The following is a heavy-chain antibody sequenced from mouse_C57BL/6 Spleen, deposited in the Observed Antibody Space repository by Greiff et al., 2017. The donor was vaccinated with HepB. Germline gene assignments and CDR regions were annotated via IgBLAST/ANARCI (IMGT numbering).Heavy chain of an antibody. CDR3: TRPESKRSYYAMDY. D-gene: IGHD2-5*01. CDR2: IYPGNSDT. Sequence: EVQLQQSGTVLARPGASVKMSCKTSGYTFTSYWMHWVKQRPGQGLEWIGAIYPGNSDTSYNQKFKGKAKLTAVTSASTAYMELSSLTNEDSAVYYCTRPESKRSYYAMDYWGQGTSVTVSS. CDR1: GYTFTSYW. V-gene: IGHV1-5*01. J-gene: IGHJ4*01.